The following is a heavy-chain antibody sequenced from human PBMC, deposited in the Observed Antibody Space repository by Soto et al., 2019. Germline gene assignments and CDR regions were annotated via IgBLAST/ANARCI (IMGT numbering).Heavy chain of an antibody. Sequence: QVQLQQWGAGLLKPSETLSLTCAVYGGSFSDYYWNWIRQPPGKGLEWIGEINHSGSTNYNPSLTSRVTISVDTSNNQFSLKLSSVTAADTAVYYCAISHALSRDFDYWGQGTLVTVSS. CDR2: INHSGST. CDR1: GGSFSDYY. J-gene: IGHJ4*02. CDR3: AISHALSRDFDY. V-gene: IGHV4-34*01.